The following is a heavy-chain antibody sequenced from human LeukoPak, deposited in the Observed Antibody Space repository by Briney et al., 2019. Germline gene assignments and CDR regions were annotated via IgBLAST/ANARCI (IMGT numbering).Heavy chain of an antibody. D-gene: IGHD5-18*01. V-gene: IGHV1-46*01. CDR2: INPSGGST. Sequence: ASVKVSCKASGYTFTSYYMHWVRQAPGQGLEWMGIINPSGGSTSYAQKFQGRVTMTRDMSTSTVYMELSSLRSEDTAVYYCARDSGVRGYSYGYGDYWGQGTLVTVSS. CDR1: GYTFTSYY. CDR3: ARDSGVRGYSYGYGDY. J-gene: IGHJ4*02.